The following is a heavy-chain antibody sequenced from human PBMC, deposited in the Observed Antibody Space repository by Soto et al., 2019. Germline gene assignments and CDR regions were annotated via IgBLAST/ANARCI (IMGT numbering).Heavy chain of an antibody. D-gene: IGHD1-1*01. CDR1: GFSFSGKNY. Sequence: DVQLEESGGGLIQPGGSLRLSCAASGFSFSGKNYLTWVRQAPGKGLEWVSALYSSDGTYYADSVKGRFSVSRDNSKNTFYLPLHSLRPEDTALYFCATWLQREPAFDIWGLGTMVTVSS. V-gene: IGHV3-53*01. J-gene: IGHJ3*02. CDR2: LYSSDGT. CDR3: ATWLQREPAFDI.